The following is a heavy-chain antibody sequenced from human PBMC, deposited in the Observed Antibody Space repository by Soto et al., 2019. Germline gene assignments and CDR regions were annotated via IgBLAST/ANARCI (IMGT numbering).Heavy chain of an antibody. CDR1: GYTFGKYG. Sequence: QVQLVQSGTEVKKPGASVKVSCKASGYTFGKYGISWVRQAPGQGLEWVGWISVYHGNTVHAQKFGGRVNMTTDTSTSTAYMELGSLKSDYTAIYYCAKDIRGLRGAYYFDNWGQGILVTVSS. V-gene: IGHV1-18*01. CDR2: ISVYHGNT. J-gene: IGHJ4*02. D-gene: IGHD3-10*01. CDR3: AKDIRGLRGAYYFDN.